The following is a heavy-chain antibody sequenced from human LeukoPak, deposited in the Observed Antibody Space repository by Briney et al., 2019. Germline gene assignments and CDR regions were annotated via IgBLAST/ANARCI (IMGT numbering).Heavy chain of an antibody. CDR2: IYYSGST. Sequence: PSETLSLTCTVSGGSISSYYWSWIRQPPGKGLEWIGYIYYSGSTNYNPSLKSRVTISVDTSKNQFSLKLSSVTAADTAVYYCARVGTSYYGGGAFDIWGQGTMVTVSS. J-gene: IGHJ3*02. D-gene: IGHD2-2*01. V-gene: IGHV4-59*01. CDR3: ARVGTSYYGGGAFDI. CDR1: GGSISSYY.